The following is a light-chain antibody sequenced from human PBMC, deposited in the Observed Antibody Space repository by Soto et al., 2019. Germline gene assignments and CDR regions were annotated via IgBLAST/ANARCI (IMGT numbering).Light chain of an antibody. Sequence: EIVMTQSPATLSVSPGERATLSCRASQSVVGNLAWYQQKTGQPPRLLIYGASTRATGIPARFSGSGSGTEFTLTISSLQSEDFAVYYCQQYNNWPWTFGQGTKVEIK. J-gene: IGKJ1*01. CDR3: QQYNNWPWT. V-gene: IGKV3-15*01. CDR1: QSVVGN. CDR2: GAS.